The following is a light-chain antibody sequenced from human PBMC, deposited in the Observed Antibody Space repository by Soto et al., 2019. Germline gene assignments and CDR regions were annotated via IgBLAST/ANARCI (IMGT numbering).Light chain of an antibody. Sequence: EIVLPQSPATLSLSPGERATLSCRASQSVSSYLAWYQQKPGQAPRLLIYDASNRATGIPARFSGSGSGTDFTLTISSLEPEDFAVYYCQHRSNWPLTFGPGTKVDIK. CDR1: QSVSSY. J-gene: IGKJ3*01. CDR2: DAS. CDR3: QHRSNWPLT. V-gene: IGKV3-11*01.